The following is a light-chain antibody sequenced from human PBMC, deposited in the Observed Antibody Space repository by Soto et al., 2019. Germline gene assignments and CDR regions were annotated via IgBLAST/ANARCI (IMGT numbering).Light chain of an antibody. CDR1: SSDVGGYDS. CDR2: DVT. V-gene: IGLV2-11*01. J-gene: IGLJ1*01. Sequence: QSALTQPRSVSGSPGQSVTISCTGTSSDVGGYDSVSWYQQQPGKAPKLLIYDVTKRPSGVPNRFSGSKSGTSASLAITGLQAEDEGDYYCQSYDSTLSARYVFGTGTKVTVL. CDR3: QSYDSTLSARYV.